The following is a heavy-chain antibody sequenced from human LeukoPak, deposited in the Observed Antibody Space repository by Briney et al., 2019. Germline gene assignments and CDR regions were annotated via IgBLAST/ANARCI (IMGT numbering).Heavy chain of an antibody. V-gene: IGHV4-59*01. CDR1: GGSISSYY. CDR3: ARNLIGYSYGLGIFWFDP. Sequence: SETLSLTCTVSGGSISSYYWSWIRQPPGKGLEWIGYIYYSGSTNYNPSLKSRVTISVDTSKNQFSLKLSSVTAADTAVYYCARNLIGYSYGLGIFWFDPWGQGTLVTVSS. CDR2: IYYSGST. D-gene: IGHD5-18*01. J-gene: IGHJ5*02.